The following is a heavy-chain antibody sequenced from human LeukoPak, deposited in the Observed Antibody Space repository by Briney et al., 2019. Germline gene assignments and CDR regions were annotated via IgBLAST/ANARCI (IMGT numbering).Heavy chain of an antibody. V-gene: IGHV3-33*06. D-gene: IGHD3-10*01. CDR3: AKAHGSGSYYNYFDY. CDR2: IWYDGSKK. J-gene: IGHJ4*02. CDR1: GFTFSNHG. Sequence: GGSLRLSCAASGFTFSNHGFHWVRQAPGKGLEWVAVIWYDGSKKFYADSVKGRFTISRDDSKNTLYLQMNSLRAEDTAVYYCAKAHGSGSYYNYFDYWGQGTLVTVSS.